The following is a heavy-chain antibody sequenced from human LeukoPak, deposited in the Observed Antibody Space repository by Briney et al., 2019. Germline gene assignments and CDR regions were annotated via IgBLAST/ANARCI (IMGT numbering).Heavy chain of an antibody. D-gene: IGHD7-27*01. CDR2: ISGHSGGNT. CDR3: ARDFAWGSGGAPIDDNWLDP. CDR1: GYIFSNYG. V-gene: IGHV1-18*01. J-gene: IGHJ5*02. Sequence: EASVKVSCKASGYIFSNYGISWVRQAPGHGLEWMGWISGHSGGNTSYAPKFQDRATMTTDTSTSTAYMELRSLRFDDTAVYYCARDFAWGSGGAPIDDNWLDPWGQGTLVTVSS.